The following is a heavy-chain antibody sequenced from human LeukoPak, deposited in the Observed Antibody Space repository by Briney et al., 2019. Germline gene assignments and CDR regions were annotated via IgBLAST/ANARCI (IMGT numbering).Heavy chain of an antibody. V-gene: IGHV4-59*01. Sequence: SETLSLTCTVSGGSISSYYWSWIRQPPGKGLEWIGYLYYSGSTNYNPSLQSRVTISVDTSKMQFSLKLSSVTAADTAVYYCARDYHGSGFIDFWGQGILVTVSS. CDR1: GGSISSYY. J-gene: IGHJ4*02. CDR3: ARDYHGSGFIDF. D-gene: IGHD3-10*01. CDR2: LYYSGST.